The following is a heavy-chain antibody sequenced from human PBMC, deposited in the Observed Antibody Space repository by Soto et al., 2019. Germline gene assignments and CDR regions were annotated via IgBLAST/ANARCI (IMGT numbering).Heavy chain of an antibody. CDR3: TRTLFIAARGVEPFDY. CDR2: TSGNGGST. Sequence: VQLLESGGALVQPGGSLRLSCAASGFTFSNYAMTWVRQAPGKGLEWVSHTSGNGGSTYYADSVKGRFTISRDNSRDTMHLQMNSLRAEDTALYYCTRTLFIAARGVEPFDYWGQGALVTVSS. V-gene: IGHV3-23*01. J-gene: IGHJ4*02. D-gene: IGHD6-6*01. CDR1: GFTFSNYA.